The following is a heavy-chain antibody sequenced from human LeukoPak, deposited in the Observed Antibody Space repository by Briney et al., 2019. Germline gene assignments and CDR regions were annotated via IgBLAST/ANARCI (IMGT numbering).Heavy chain of an antibody. Sequence: PGRSLSLTCAASGFIFSNYTMHWVRQAPGKGLEWVAVISYDGSNKYYGDSVKGRFTISRDNSKNTLYLQMDSLRAEDTAVYYCARPRGSRWSIPFDNWGQGTLVTVSS. CDR1: GFIFSNYT. CDR2: ISYDGSNK. J-gene: IGHJ4*02. V-gene: IGHV3-30-3*01. D-gene: IGHD6-13*01. CDR3: ARPRGSRWSIPFDN.